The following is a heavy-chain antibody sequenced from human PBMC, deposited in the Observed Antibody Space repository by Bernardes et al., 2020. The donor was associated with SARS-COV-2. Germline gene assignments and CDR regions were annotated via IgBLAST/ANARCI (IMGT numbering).Heavy chain of an antibody. J-gene: IGHJ2*01. CDR3: AKDWGGTVVPTWYFDL. D-gene: IGHD2-21*01. CDR2: ISGSGGST. Sequence: GGSLRLSCAASGFTFSSYAMSWVRQAPGKGLEWVSAISGSGGSTYYADSVKGRFTISRDNSKNTLYLQMNSLRAEDTAVYYCAKDWGGTVVPTWYFDLWGRGTLVTVSS. CDR1: GFTFSSYA. V-gene: IGHV3-23*01.